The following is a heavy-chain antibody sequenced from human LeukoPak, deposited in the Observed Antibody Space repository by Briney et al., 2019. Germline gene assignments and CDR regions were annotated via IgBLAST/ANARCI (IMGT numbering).Heavy chain of an antibody. Sequence: GGSLRLSCAASRFTVSSTYMSWVRQAPGKGLEWVSVLYSGGTTYYADSVKGRFTISRDNSKNTLYLQMNSLRAEDTAVYYCARDSNYDYWGQGTLVTVSS. V-gene: IGHV3-66*02. CDR1: RFTVSSTY. CDR3: ARDSNYDY. CDR2: LYSGGTT. J-gene: IGHJ4*02. D-gene: IGHD6-13*01.